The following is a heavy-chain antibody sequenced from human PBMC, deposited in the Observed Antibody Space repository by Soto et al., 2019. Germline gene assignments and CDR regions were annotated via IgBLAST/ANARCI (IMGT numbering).Heavy chain of an antibody. Sequence: QVQLVESGGGVVQPGRSLRLSCAASGFTFSSYGMHWVRQAPGKGLAWVAVISYDGSNKYYADSVKGRFTISRDNSKNTLYLQMNSLRAEDTAVYYCAKDRPRYDSSGYLDYWGQGTLVTVSS. D-gene: IGHD3-22*01. J-gene: IGHJ4*02. CDR3: AKDRPRYDSSGYLDY. CDR1: GFTFSSYG. CDR2: ISYDGSNK. V-gene: IGHV3-30*18.